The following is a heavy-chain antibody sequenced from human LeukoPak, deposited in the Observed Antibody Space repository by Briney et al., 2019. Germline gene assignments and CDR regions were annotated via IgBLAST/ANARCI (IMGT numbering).Heavy chain of an antibody. V-gene: IGHV3-23*01. CDR2: ISGSGGST. J-gene: IGHJ4*02. Sequence: PGRSLRLSCAASGFTFSSYGMSWVRQAPGKGLEWVSVISGSGGSTYYADSVKGRFTISRDNSKNTLYLQMNSLRADDTASYYRGKTSSTVAGLPNDFWGQGTLVTVSS. CDR1: GFTFSSYG. D-gene: IGHD6-19*01. CDR3: GKTSSTVAGLPNDF.